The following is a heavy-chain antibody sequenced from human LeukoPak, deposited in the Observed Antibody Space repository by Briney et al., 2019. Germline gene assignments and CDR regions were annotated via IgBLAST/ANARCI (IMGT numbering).Heavy chain of an antibody. J-gene: IGHJ6*02. Sequence: PGGSLRLSCAASKFSFSSYWMHWVRQAPGKGLVWVSRINSDGSRTNYADSVEGRFTISRDNAKNTLYLQMSSLRAEDTAVYYCAKDHSTSYYYYTLDVWGQGTTVTVSS. CDR3: AKDHSTSYYYYTLDV. CDR2: INSDGSRT. D-gene: IGHD2-2*01. V-gene: IGHV3-74*01. CDR1: KFSFSSYW.